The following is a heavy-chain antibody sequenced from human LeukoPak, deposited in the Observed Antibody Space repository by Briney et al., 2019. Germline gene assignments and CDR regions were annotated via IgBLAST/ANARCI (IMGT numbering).Heavy chain of an antibody. J-gene: IGHJ5*02. D-gene: IGHD6-13*01. CDR3: ARRLAAAGTKDRIDNWFDP. V-gene: IGHV4-4*02. CDR2: IYHSGST. Sequence: SETLSLTCAVSGGSISSSNWWSWVRQPPGKGLEWIGEIYHSGSTNYNPSLKSRVTISVDKSKNQFSLKLSSVTAADTAVYYCARRLAAAGTKDRIDNWFDPWGQGTLVTVSS. CDR1: GGSISSSNW.